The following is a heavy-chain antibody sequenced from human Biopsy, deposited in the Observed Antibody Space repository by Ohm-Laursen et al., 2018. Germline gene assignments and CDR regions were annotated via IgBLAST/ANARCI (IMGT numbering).Heavy chain of an antibody. CDR2: VYNGGIT. CDR3: ARTPRDSFWSGSYKRGLWFDP. V-gene: IGHV4-59*01. J-gene: IGHJ5*02. CDR1: GRSIISYY. Sequence: SETLSLTCSVSGRSIISYYWTWIRQPPGKGLEWIGHVYNGGITNYNTSLKSRVTISKDTSKNQFSLQVNSVTAADTAVYYCARTPRDSFWSGSYKRGLWFDPWGQGTLVIVSS. D-gene: IGHD3-3*01.